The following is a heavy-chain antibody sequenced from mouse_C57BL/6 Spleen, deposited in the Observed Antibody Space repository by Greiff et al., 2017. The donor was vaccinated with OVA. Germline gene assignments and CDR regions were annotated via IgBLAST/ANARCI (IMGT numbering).Heavy chain of an antibody. CDR1: GYTFTSYW. D-gene: IGHD1-1*01. J-gene: IGHJ2*01. V-gene: IGHV1-64*01. CDR3: ARGYGSSSGYFDY. Sequence: QVQLQQPGAELVKSGASVKLSCKASGYTFTSYWMHWVKQRPGQGLEWIGMIHPNSGSTNYNEKFKSKATLTVDKSSSTAYMQLSSLTSEDSAVYYCARGYGSSSGYFDYWGQGTTLTVSS. CDR2: IHPNSGST.